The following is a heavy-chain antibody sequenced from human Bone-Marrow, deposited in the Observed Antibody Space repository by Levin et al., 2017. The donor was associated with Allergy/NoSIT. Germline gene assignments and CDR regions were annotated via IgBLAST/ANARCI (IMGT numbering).Heavy chain of an antibody. V-gene: IGHV3-13*01. CDR3: VRDPSGRGMDV. Sequence: GESLKISCAASGFTFSTYDMHWVRQATGKGLEWVSAIGKGGDTHHPGSVKGRFTISRENAENSLYLQMNSLRAGDTAVYYCVRDPSGRGMDVWGQGTTVTVSS. CDR2: IGKGGDT. J-gene: IGHJ6*02. CDR1: GFTFSTYD. D-gene: IGHD1-26*01.